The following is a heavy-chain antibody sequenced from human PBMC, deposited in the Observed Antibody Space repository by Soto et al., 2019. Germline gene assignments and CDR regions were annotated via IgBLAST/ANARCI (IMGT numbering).Heavy chain of an antibody. CDR2: ISGSGGST. CDR3: AKKKGTMVRGVISYYYGMDV. CDR1: GFTFSSYA. D-gene: IGHD3-10*01. V-gene: IGHV3-23*01. Sequence: GGSMRLSCAASGFTFSSYAMSWVRQDPGKGLEWVSAISGSGGSTYYADSVKGRFTISRDNSKNTLYLQMNSLRAEDTAVYYCAKKKGTMVRGVISYYYGMDVWGQGTTVTVSS. J-gene: IGHJ6*02.